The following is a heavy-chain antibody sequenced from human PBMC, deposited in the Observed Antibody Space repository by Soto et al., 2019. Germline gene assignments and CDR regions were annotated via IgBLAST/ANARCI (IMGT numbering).Heavy chain of an antibody. CDR1: GFTFSSYD. CDR3: ARDQYYYGMDV. J-gene: IGHJ6*02. CDR2: IGTAGDT. Sequence: GGSLRLSCAASGFTFSSYDMHWVRQAPGKGLEWVSAIGTAGDTYYPGSVKGRFTISRENAKNSLYLQMNSLRAGDTAVYYCARDQYYYGMDVWGQGTTVTVSS. V-gene: IGHV3-13*01.